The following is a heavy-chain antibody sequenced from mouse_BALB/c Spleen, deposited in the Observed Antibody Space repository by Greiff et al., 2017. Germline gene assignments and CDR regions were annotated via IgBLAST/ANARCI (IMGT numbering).Heavy chain of an antibody. CDR2: ISYDGSN. V-gene: IGHV3-6*02. CDR1: GYSITSGYY. D-gene: IGHD2-3*01. Sequence: DVQLQESGPGLVKPSQSLSLTCSVTGYSITSGYYWNWIRQFPGNKLEWMGYISYDGSNNYNPSLKNRISITRDTSKNQFFLKLNSVTTEDTATYYCARGGLLLYYAMDYWGQGTSVTVSS. CDR3: ARGGLLLYYAMDY. J-gene: IGHJ4*01.